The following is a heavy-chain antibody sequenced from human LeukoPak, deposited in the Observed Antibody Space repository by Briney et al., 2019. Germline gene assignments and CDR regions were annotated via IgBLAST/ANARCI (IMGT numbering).Heavy chain of an antibody. J-gene: IGHJ4*02. CDR1: GGSISSYY. D-gene: IGHD5-24*01. CDR2: IYTSGST. CDR3: ARHRESREPRVFDY. V-gene: IGHV4-4*07. Sequence: SETLSLTCTVSGGSISSYYWSWIRQPAGKGLEWIGRIYTSGSTNYNPSLKSRVTMSVDTSKNQFSLKLSSVTAADTAVYYCARHRESREPRVFDYWGQATLVTVSS.